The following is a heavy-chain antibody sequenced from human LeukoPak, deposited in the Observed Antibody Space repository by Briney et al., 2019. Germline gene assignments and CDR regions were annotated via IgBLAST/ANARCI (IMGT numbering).Heavy chain of an antibody. V-gene: IGHV4-34*01. D-gene: IGHD3-22*01. Sequence: PSETLSLTCAVYGGSFSGYYWSWIRQPPGKGLEWIGEINHSGSTNYNPSIKSRVTISVDTSKNQFSLKLSSVTAADTAVYYCARDCYDSSGYYYRLAAFDIWGQGTMVTVSS. CDR1: GGSFSGYY. CDR3: ARDCYDSSGYYYRLAAFDI. J-gene: IGHJ3*02. CDR2: INHSGST.